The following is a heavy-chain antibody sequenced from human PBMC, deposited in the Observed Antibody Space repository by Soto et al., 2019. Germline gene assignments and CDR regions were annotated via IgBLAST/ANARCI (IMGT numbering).Heavy chain of an antibody. CDR1: GYTFTGYY. CDR2: INPNSGGT. D-gene: IGHD6-13*01. CDR3: ARSRSGYSSSLGAFDI. J-gene: IGHJ3*02. Sequence: QVQLVQSGAEVKKPGASVKVSCKASGYTFTGYYMHWVRQAPGQGLEWMGWINPNSGGTNYAQKFQGWVTMTRDTSLSTAYMELSRLRSDDTAVYYCARSRSGYSSSLGAFDIWGQGTMVTVSS. V-gene: IGHV1-2*04.